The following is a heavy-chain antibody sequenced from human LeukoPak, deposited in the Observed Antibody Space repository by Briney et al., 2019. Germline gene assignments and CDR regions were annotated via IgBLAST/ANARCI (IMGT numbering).Heavy chain of an antibody. Sequence: ASVKVSCKASGYTFTSYYMHWVRQATGQGPEWMGWMNPNSGNTGYAQKFQGRVTMTRTTSISTAYMELSSLRSEDTAVYYCARRLTVTTSPFDSWGQGTLVTVSS. CDR3: ARRLTVTTSPFDS. CDR1: GYTFTSYY. J-gene: IGHJ4*02. D-gene: IGHD4-17*01. CDR2: MNPNSGNT. V-gene: IGHV1-8*02.